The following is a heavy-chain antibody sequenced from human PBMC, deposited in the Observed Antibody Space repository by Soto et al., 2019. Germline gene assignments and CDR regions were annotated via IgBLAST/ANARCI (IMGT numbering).Heavy chain of an antibody. Sequence: GASVKVSFKASGYTFTSYAMHWVRQAPGQRLEWMGWINAGNGNTKYSQKFQGRVTMTTDTSTSTAYMELRSLRSDDTAVYYCARTTTMVRGVMIDYYGMDVWGQGTTVTVSS. CDR2: INAGNGNT. V-gene: IGHV1-3*01. CDR1: GYTFTSYA. D-gene: IGHD3-10*01. CDR3: ARTTTMVRGVMIDYYGMDV. J-gene: IGHJ6*02.